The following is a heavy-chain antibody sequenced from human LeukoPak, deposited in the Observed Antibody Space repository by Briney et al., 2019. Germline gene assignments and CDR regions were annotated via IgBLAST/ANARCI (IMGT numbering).Heavy chain of an antibody. CDR2: FDPEDDEA. J-gene: IGHJ4*02. V-gene: IGHV1-24*01. CDR3: ATDVTGTAPYDF. CDR1: GYSLSELS. Sequence: ASVKVSCKVSGYSLSELSIHWVRQAPGKGLEWMGGFDPEDDEAIYAQSLQGRVTMTEDTSTETAYMELSGLTSDDAAVYYCATDVTGTAPYDFWGQGTLVTVS. D-gene: IGHD1-1*01.